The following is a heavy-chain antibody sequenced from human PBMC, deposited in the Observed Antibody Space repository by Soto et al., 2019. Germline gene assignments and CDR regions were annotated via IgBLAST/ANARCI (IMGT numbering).Heavy chain of an antibody. CDR3: VRPAPYRSGWASRNDY. V-gene: IGHV4-39*01. CDR2: VYYSGSA. CDR1: GASISSSTFS. D-gene: IGHD6-19*01. J-gene: IGHJ4*02. Sequence: QLQLQESGPGLVKPSETLSLTCTVSGASISSSTFSWGWIRQPPGKGLEWIGSVYYSGSAYYNPALDSRLTISVDTSKNQFSRKLSSVTAADTALYSCVRPAPYRSGWASRNDYWGQGTLVTVSS.